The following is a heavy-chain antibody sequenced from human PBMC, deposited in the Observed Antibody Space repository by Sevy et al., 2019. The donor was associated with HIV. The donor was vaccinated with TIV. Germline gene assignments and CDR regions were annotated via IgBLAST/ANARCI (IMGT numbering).Heavy chain of an antibody. V-gene: IGHV3-11*01. CDR2: IRSSGSTI. Sequence: GGSLRLSCAASGFTFSDYYMSWIRQAPGKGLEWVSYIRSSGSTIYYADSVKGRFTISRDNAKNSLYLQMNSLRAEDMAVYYCAGGVGYCSGGSCYRAGGGCYGMDIWGQGTTVTVSS. CDR1: GFTFSDYY. CDR3: AGGVGYCSGGSCYRAGGGCYGMDI. D-gene: IGHD2-15*01. J-gene: IGHJ6*02.